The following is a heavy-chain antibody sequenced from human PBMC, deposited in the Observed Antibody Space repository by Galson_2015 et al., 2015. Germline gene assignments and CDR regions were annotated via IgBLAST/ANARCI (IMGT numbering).Heavy chain of an antibody. CDR2: INHSGST. V-gene: IGHV4-34*01. CDR3: ARVGDIVVVPAAYYYYGMDV. CDR1: GGSFSGYY. J-gene: IGHJ6*02. D-gene: IGHD2-2*01. Sequence: SETLSLTCAVYGGSFSGYYWSWIRQPPGKGLEWIGEINHSGSTNYNPSLKSRVTISVDTSKNQFSLKLSSVTAVDTAVYYCARVGDIVVVPAAYYYYGMDVWGQGTTVTVSS.